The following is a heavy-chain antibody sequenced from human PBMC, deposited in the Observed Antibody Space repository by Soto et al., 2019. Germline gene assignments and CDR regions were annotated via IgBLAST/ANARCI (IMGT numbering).Heavy chain of an antibody. D-gene: IGHD2-2*01. Sequence: KPGGSLRLSCTVSGFASNNYSINWVRQAPGKGLEWVSSISKSDYTYYSDSVKGRFTISRDNAKNSVSLQMNTLRVEDTAVYYCAREDSIIIPAVSDFWGQGTLVTVSS. J-gene: IGHJ4*02. CDR1: GFASNNYS. CDR2: ISKSDYT. CDR3: AREDSIIIPAVSDF. V-gene: IGHV3-21*01.